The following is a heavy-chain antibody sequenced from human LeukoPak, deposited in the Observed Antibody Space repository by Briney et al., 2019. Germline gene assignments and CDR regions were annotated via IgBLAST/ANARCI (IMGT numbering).Heavy chain of an antibody. CDR2: TNPNSGNT. Sequence: GASVTVACKASGYTFTSFDINWVRQATGQGLEWMGWTNPNSGNTGYAQKFQGRLTMTRDTSISAAYMELSSLRSEDTAVYYCARGGFLYGMDVWGQGTTVTVSS. J-gene: IGHJ6*02. V-gene: IGHV1-8*01. CDR1: GYTFTSFD. CDR3: ARGGFLYGMDV.